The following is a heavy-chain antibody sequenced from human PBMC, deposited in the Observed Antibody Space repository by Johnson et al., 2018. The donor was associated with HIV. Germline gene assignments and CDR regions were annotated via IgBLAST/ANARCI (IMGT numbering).Heavy chain of an antibody. Sequence: VQLVESGGSVVRPGGSLRLSCAASGFTFSTYAMNWVRQAPGKGLEWVSAISGSGGSTYYADSVKGRFTISRDNSKNTLYLQMNSLRAEDTAVYYCAKDRLVGATGDAFDIWGQGTMVTVSS. J-gene: IGHJ3*02. CDR3: AKDRLVGATGDAFDI. D-gene: IGHD1-26*01. CDR1: GFTFSTYA. CDR2: ISGSGGST. V-gene: IGHV3-23*04.